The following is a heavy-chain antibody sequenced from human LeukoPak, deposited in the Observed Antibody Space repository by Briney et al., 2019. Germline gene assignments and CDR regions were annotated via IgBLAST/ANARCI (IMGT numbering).Heavy chain of an antibody. CDR1: GGTFSSYA. CDR3: ARDLDSSWHLKDYYGMDV. V-gene: IGHV1-69*13. CDR2: IIPIFGTA. J-gene: IGHJ6*02. Sequence: SVKVSCKASGGTFSSYAISWVRQAPGQGLEWMGGIIPIFGTANYAQKFQGRVTITADESTSTAYMELSSLRSEDTAVYYCARDLDSSWHLKDYYGMDVWGQGTTVTVSS. D-gene: IGHD6-13*01.